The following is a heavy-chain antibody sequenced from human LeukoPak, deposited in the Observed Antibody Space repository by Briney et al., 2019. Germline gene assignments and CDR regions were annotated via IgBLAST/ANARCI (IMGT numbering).Heavy chain of an antibody. CDR3: ARDCSSTSCYGEVGMDV. CDR2: IYYSGST. D-gene: IGHD2-2*01. V-gene: IGHV4-59*01. J-gene: IGHJ6*04. CDR1: GGSISSYY. Sequence: SETLSLTCTVSGGSISSYYWSWIRQPPGKGLEWIGYIYYSGSTNYNPSLKSRVTISVDTSKNQFSLKLSSVTAADTAVYYCARDCSSTSCYGEVGMDVWGKGTTVTVSS.